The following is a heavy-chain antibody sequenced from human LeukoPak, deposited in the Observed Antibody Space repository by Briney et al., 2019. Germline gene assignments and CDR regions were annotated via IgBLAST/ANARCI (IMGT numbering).Heavy chain of an antibody. CDR2: INPNSGGT. Sequence: ASVKVPCKASEYTFTGYYMHWVRQAPGQGLEWMGWINPNSGGTNYAQKFQGRVTMTRDTSISTAYMELSRLRSDDTAVYYCARARGNWFDPWGQGALVTVSS. CDR1: EYTFTGYY. CDR3: ARARGNWFDP. V-gene: IGHV1-2*02. J-gene: IGHJ5*02.